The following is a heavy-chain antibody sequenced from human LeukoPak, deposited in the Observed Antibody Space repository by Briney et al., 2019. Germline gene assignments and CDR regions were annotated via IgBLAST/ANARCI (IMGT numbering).Heavy chain of an antibody. CDR1: GGSFSGYY. V-gene: IGHV4-34*01. D-gene: IGHD6-19*01. CDR3: ARGPIAVAGTRRRDYYYYMDV. Sequence: SETLSLTCAVYGGSFSGYYWSWIRQPPGKGLEWIGEINHSGSTNYNPSLKSRVTISVDTSKNQFSLKLSSVTAADTAVYYCARGPIAVAGTRRRDYYYYMDVWGKGTTVTVSS. J-gene: IGHJ6*03. CDR2: INHSGST.